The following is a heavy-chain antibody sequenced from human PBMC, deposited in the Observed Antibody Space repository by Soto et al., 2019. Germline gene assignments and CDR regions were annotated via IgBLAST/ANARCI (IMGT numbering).Heavy chain of an antibody. V-gene: IGHV3-72*01. D-gene: IGHD2-15*01. CDR1: GFTFSDHY. CDR3: ASNNGGSRGVFDY. Sequence: EVQLVESGGGLVQPGGSLRLSCVASGFTFSDHYMDWVGQGPGQGLEWVGRTRNKANSYTTEYAASVKGRFTISRDDSKRSLYPKINTRTTEHAAVYYCASNNGGSRGVFDYWGRGALVTVTS. J-gene: IGHJ4*02. CDR2: TRNKANSYTT.